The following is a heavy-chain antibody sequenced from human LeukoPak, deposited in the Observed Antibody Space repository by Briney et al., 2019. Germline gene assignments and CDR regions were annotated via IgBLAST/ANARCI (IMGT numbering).Heavy chain of an antibody. V-gene: IGHV4-34*01. CDR2: INHSGST. CDR1: GGSFSGYY. Sequence: ETLSLTCAVYGGSFSGYYWSWIRQPPGKGLEWIGEINHSGSTNYNPSLKSRVTISVDTSKNQFSLKLSSVTAADTAVYYCARVPLRDGTSLDYWGQGTLVTVSS. CDR3: ARVPLRDGTSLDY. J-gene: IGHJ4*02. D-gene: IGHD2-2*01.